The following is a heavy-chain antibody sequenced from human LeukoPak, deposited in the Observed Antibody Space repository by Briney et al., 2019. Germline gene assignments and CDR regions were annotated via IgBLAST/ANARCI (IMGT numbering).Heavy chain of an antibody. D-gene: IGHD6-6*01. J-gene: IGHJ4*02. CDR1: GYTFTSFG. Sequence: ASVKVSCKASGYTFTSFGFSWVRQAPGQGRGGMGWISGYTGNTNYAQKFQGRVNMTTDTSKSTAYMELRTLRSDDTAVYYCVRDLNSAARSFFDYWGPGTLVTVSS. CDR2: ISGYTGNT. CDR3: VRDLNSAARSFFDY. V-gene: IGHV1-18*01.